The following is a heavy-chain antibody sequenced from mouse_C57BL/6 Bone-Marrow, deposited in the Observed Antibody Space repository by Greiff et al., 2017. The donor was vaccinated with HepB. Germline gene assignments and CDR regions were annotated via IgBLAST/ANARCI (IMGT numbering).Heavy chain of an antibody. J-gene: IGHJ4*01. CDR2: IDPSDSYT. Sequence: QVHVKQPGAELVKPGASVKLSCKASGYTFTSYWMQWVKQRPGQGLEWIGEIDPSDSYTNYNQKFKGKATLTVDTSSSTAYMQLSSLTSEDSAVYYCALPAMDYWGQGTSVTVSS. V-gene: IGHV1-50*01. CDR3: ALPAMDY. CDR1: GYTFTSYW.